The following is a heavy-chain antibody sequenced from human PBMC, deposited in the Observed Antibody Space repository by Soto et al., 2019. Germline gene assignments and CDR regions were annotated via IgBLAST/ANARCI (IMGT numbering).Heavy chain of an antibody. V-gene: IGHV3-43*01. CDR1: GFTFDDYT. CDR3: AKDIYPVGAPVPFGSGMDV. Sequence: GGSLRLSCAASGFTFDDYTMHWVRQAPGKGLEWVSLISWDGGSTYYADSVKGRFTISRDNSKNSLYLQMNSLRTEDTALYYCAKDIYPVGAPVPFGSGMDVWGQGTTVTVSS. CDR2: ISWDGGST. J-gene: IGHJ6*02. D-gene: IGHD2-15*01.